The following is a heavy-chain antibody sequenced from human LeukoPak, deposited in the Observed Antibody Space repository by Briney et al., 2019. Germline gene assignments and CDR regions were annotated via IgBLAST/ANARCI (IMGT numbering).Heavy chain of an antibody. V-gene: IGHV3-7*01. D-gene: IGHD4-17*01. J-gene: IGHJ4*02. CDR3: AREGSPYGDYFDY. CDR1: GFTFSSYW. CDR2: IKQDGSEK. Sequence: PGGSLGLSCAASGFTFSSYWMSWVRQAPGKGLEWVANIKQDGSEKYYVDSVKGRFTISRDNAKNSLYLQMNSLRAEDTAVYYCAREGSPYGDYFDYWGQGTLVTVSS.